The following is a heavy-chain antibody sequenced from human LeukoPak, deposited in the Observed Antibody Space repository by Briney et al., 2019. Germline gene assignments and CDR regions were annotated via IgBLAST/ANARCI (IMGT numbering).Heavy chain of an antibody. CDR3: AKAGAGGKKGRNYFDY. CDR1: GFTFGSYA. V-gene: IGHV3-23*01. CDR2: ISGSGGST. Sequence: PGGSLRLSCAASGFTFGSYAMSWVRQAPGKGLEWVSAISGSGGSTYYADSVKGRFTISRDNSKNTLYLQINSLRAEDTALYYCAKAGAGGKKGRNYFDYWGQGTLVTVSS. D-gene: IGHD2/OR15-2a*01. J-gene: IGHJ4*02.